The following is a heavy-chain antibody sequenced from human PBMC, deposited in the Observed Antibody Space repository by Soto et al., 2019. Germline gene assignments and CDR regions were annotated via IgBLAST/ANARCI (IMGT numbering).Heavy chain of an antibody. D-gene: IGHD2-21*01. J-gene: IGHJ4*02. CDR2: IYYGGST. V-gene: IGHV4-59*12. CDR1: GDSISTDY. Sequence: SETLSLTCTVSGDSISTDYWSWIRQSPGKGLEWIGFIYYGGSTNYNPSLKSRVTISVDTPKNQFSLKLNSVTAADTAVYYCAKDVRWGYYWGQGTLVTVSS. CDR3: AKDVRWGYY.